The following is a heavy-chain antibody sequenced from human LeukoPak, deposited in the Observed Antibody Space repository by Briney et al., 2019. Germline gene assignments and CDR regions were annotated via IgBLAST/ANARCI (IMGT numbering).Heavy chain of an antibody. CDR3: GRQLGDWYFDL. J-gene: IGHJ2*01. V-gene: IGHV4-39*01. Sequence: SETLSLTCTVSGGSISNGFFYWGWIRQPPGKGLAWIGIIYSSGNTYYNPSLKSRVTMSVDTSKNQFSLKLRSVTAADTAMYFCGRQLGDWYFDLWGRGTLVTVSS. CDR2: IYSSGNT. CDR1: GGSISNGFFY. D-gene: IGHD3-10*01.